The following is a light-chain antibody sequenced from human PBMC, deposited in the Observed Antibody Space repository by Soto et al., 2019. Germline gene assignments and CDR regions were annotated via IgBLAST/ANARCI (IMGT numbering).Light chain of an antibody. Sequence: EIVLTQSPGTLSLSPGERATLSCRASQSVSSYYLAWYQQKPGQAPRLLIYGASSRATGIPDRFRGSGSGTDFTLTISRLEPEDFAVYYFQQYASSSRTFGPGTKVEIK. V-gene: IGKV3-20*01. CDR3: QQYASSSRT. CDR1: QSVSSYY. J-gene: IGKJ1*01. CDR2: GAS.